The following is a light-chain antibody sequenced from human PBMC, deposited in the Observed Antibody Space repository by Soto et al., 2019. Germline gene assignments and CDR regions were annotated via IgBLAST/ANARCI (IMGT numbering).Light chain of an antibody. V-gene: IGKV3-11*01. J-gene: IGKJ4*01. Sequence: EIVLTQSPSTLSLSPGERAALSCRASQGVSRFLAWYQQKPGQAPRLLIYDASNRATGIPARFSGSGSGTDFTLAINNLEPEDFAVYYCQQRSGWPHTFGGGTKVEIK. CDR3: QQRSGWPHT. CDR2: DAS. CDR1: QGVSRF.